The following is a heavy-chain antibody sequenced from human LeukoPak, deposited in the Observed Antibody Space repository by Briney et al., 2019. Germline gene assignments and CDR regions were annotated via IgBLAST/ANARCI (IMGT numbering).Heavy chain of an antibody. V-gene: IGHV3-23*01. CDR1: GFTFSSYA. Sequence: GGSLRLSCAASGFTFSSYAMSWVRQAPGKGLEWVSAISGSGGSTYYADSVKGRFTISRDNSKNTLYLQMNSLRAEDTAVYYCAKGYYYDSSGYYYPHDAFDIWGQGTMVTVSS. D-gene: IGHD3-22*01. CDR3: AKGYYYDSSGYYYPHDAFDI. J-gene: IGHJ3*02. CDR2: ISGSGGST.